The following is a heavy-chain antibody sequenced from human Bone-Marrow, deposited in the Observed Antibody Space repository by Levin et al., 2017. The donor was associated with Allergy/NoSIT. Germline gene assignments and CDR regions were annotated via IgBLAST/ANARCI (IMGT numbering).Heavy chain of an antibody. CDR3: ARLMGQQLVGWSGNWFDP. CDR2: IYHSGST. Sequence: SETLSLTCAVSGGSISSSNWWSWVRQPPGKGLEWIGEIYHSGSTNYNPSLKSRVTISVDKSKNQFSLKLSSVTAADTAVYYCARLMGQQLVGWSGNWFDPWGQGTLVTVSS. J-gene: IGHJ5*02. V-gene: IGHV4-4*02. D-gene: IGHD6-13*01. CDR1: GGSISSSNW.